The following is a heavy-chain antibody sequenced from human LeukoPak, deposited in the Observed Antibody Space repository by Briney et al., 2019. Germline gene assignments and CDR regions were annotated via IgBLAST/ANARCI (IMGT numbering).Heavy chain of an antibody. V-gene: IGHV1-69*02. CDR3: ANDCSGGSCYSTLNWFDP. CDR1: GGTFSSYT. CDR2: IIPILGIA. Sequence: SVKVSCTASGGTFSSYTISWVRQAPGQGLEWMGRIIPILGIANYAQRFQGRVTITADKSTSTAYMELSSLRSEDTAVYYCANDCSGGSCYSTLNWFDPWGQGTLVTVSS. J-gene: IGHJ5*02. D-gene: IGHD2-15*01.